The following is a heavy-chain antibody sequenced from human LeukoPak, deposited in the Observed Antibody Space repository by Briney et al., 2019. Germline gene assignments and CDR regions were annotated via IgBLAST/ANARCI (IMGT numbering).Heavy chain of an antibody. J-gene: IGHJ6*03. CDR2: ISYDGSNK. Sequence: PGGSLRLSCAASGFNFNDFDMHWVRQVPGKGLEWVAVISYDGSNKYYADSVKGRFTISRDNSKNTLYLQMNSLRAEDTAVYYCAREGRQPDYYYMDVWGKGTTVTVSS. CDR1: GFNFNDFD. CDR3: AREGRQPDYYYMDV. V-gene: IGHV3-30*19.